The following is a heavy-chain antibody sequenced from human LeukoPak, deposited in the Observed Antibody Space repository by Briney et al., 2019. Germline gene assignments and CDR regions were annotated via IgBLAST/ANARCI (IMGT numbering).Heavy chain of an antibody. D-gene: IGHD5-18*01. J-gene: IGHJ6*03. Sequence: PSETLSLTCTVSGYSIRSGYYWGWIRQPPGKGLEWIGSMYHSGTTSYNPSLKSRVTISVDTSKNQFSLKLSSVTAADTAVYYCARLRIQLWLRYYYMDVWGKGTTVTISS. V-gene: IGHV4-38-2*02. CDR3: ARLRIQLWLRYYYMDV. CDR2: MYHSGTT. CDR1: GYSIRSGYY.